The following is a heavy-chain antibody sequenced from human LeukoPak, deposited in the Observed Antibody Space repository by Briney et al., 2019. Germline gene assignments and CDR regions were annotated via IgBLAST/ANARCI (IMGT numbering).Heavy chain of an antibody. Sequence: ASVKVSCKASGYTFTSYYMHWVRQAPGQGLEWMGIINPSGGSTSYAQKFQGRVTMTRDTSTSTVYMELSSLRSEGTAVYYCARALHSLVREGNYFDYWGQGTLVTVFS. J-gene: IGHJ4*02. CDR1: GYTFTSYY. D-gene: IGHD1-26*01. CDR3: ARALHSLVREGNYFDY. V-gene: IGHV1-46*01. CDR2: INPSGGST.